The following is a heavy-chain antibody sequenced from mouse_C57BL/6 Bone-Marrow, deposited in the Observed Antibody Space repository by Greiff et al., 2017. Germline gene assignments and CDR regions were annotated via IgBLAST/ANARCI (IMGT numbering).Heavy chain of an antibody. D-gene: IGHD1-1*01. CDR1: GYSFTDYN. CDR3: ASPLITTVVATPAY. V-gene: IGHV1-39*01. Sequence: VQLKESGPELVKPGASVKISCKASGYSFTDYNMNWVKQSNGKSLEWIGVINPNYGTTSYNQKFKGKATLTVDQSSSTAYMQLNSLTSEDSAVYYCASPLITTVVATPAYWGQGTLVTVSA. CDR2: INPNYGTT. J-gene: IGHJ3*01.